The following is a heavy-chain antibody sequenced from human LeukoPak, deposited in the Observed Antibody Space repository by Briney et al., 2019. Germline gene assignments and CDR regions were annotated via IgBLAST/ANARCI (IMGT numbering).Heavy chain of an antibody. CDR1: GGSFSGYY. Sequence: PSETLSLTCAVYGGSFSGYYWSWIRQPPGKGLEWIGEINHSGSTNYNPSLKSRVTISVDTSKNQFSLKLSSVTAADTAVYYCARDGYNREFDPWGQGTLVTVSS. D-gene: IGHD5-24*01. V-gene: IGHV4-34*01. CDR2: INHSGST. CDR3: ARDGYNREFDP. J-gene: IGHJ5*02.